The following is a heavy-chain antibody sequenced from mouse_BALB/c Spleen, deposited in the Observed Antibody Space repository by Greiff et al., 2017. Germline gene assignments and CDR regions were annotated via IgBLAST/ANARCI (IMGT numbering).Heavy chain of an antibody. Sequence: QVQLKQSGPELVKPGASVKMSCKASGYTFTDYVISWVKQRTGQGLEWIGEIYPGSGSTYYNEKFKGKATLTADKSSNTAYMQLSSLTSEDSAVYFCATTVVYYYAMDYWGQGTSVTVSS. CDR1: GYTFTDYV. V-gene: IGHV1-77*01. D-gene: IGHD1-1*01. J-gene: IGHJ4*01. CDR2: IYPGSGST. CDR3: ATTVVYYYAMDY.